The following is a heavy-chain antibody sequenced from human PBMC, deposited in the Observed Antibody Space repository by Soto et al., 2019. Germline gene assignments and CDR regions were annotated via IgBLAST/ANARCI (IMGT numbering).Heavy chain of an antibody. D-gene: IGHD4-17*01. CDR1: GYTFTSYY. Sequence: ASVEVSCKASGYTFTSYYMHWVRQAPGQGLEWMGIIKPSGGSTSYAQKFQGRVTMTRDTSTSTVYMELSSLRSEDTAVYFCARNGDYFPYYYYPYMYVLGKGTTVTVSS. CDR2: IKPSGGST. CDR3: ARNGDYFPYYYYPYMYV. V-gene: IGHV1-46*03. J-gene: IGHJ6*03.